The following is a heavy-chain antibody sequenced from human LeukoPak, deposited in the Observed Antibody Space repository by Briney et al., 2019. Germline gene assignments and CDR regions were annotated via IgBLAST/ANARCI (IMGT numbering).Heavy chain of an antibody. CDR3: VRDGDISGYSD. V-gene: IGHV3-7*01. CDR2: INQDGTKT. CDR1: GFNFGDYW. J-gene: IGHJ1*01. Sequence: PGGSLRLSCAGSGFNFGDYWMPWVRQAPGKGVEWVANINQDGTKTYYVDSVKGRFTTSRDNAKNSLFLEMNNLRLEDTAVYYCVRDGDISGYSDWGQGTLVIVSS. D-gene: IGHD5-12*01.